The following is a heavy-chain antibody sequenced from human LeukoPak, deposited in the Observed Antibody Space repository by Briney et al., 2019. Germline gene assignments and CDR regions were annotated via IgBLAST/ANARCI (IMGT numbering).Heavy chain of an antibody. Sequence: PSETLSLTCTVSGGSISSYYWSWIRQPPGKGLEWIGYIYTSGSTNYNPSLKSRVTMSVDTSKNQFSLKLSSVTAADTAVYYCARDFSGGDSSGYHSLYYFDYWGQGTLVTVSS. CDR1: GGSISSYY. J-gene: IGHJ4*02. CDR3: ARDFSGGDSSGYHSLYYFDY. D-gene: IGHD3-22*01. V-gene: IGHV4-4*08. CDR2: IYTSGST.